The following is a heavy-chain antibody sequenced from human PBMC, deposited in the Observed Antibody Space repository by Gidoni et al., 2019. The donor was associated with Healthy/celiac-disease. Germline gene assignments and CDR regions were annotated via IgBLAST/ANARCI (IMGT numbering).Heavy chain of an antibody. V-gene: IGHV3-33*01. Sequence: QVQLVESGGGVVQPGRSLRLSCAASGCTFSSYGMHGVRQAPGKGLGWVAVIWYDGSNKYYADSVKGRFTISRDNSKNTLYLQMNSLRAEDTAVYYCARDHVAVSAFDIWGQGTMVTVSS. CDR3: ARDHVAVSAFDI. CDR1: GCTFSSYG. J-gene: IGHJ3*02. CDR2: IWYDGSNK. D-gene: IGHD6-19*01.